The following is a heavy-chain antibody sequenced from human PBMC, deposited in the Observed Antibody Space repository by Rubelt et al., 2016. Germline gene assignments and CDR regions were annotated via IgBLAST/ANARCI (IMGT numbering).Heavy chain of an antibody. Sequence: QVQLQQWGAGLLKPSETLSLTCAVYGGSFSGYYWSWIRQPPGKGLEWIGEINHSGSTNYHPSLKSRVTLSVDTSKNQFSLKLSSVTAADTAVYYCARGKEGLGVTMMDYWGQGTLVTVSS. J-gene: IGHJ4*02. CDR3: ARGKEGLGVTMMDY. CDR1: GGSFSGYY. D-gene: IGHD3-22*01. V-gene: IGHV4-34*01. CDR2: INHSGST.